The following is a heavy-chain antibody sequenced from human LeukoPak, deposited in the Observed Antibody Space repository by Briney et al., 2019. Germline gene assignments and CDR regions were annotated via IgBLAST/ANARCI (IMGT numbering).Heavy chain of an antibody. CDR2: KKQDGSEK. D-gene: IGHD2-15*01. J-gene: IGHJ4*02. V-gene: IGHV3-7*01. CDR3: AGRSEIVVVVAATRYGLYYFDY. Sequence: PGGSLRLSCAASGFTFSSYWMSWVRQAPGKGLEWVANKKQDGSEKYYVDSVKGRFTISRDNAKNSLYLQMNSLRAEDTAVYYCAGRSEIVVVVAATRYGLYYFDYWGQGTLVTVSS. CDR1: GFTFSSYW.